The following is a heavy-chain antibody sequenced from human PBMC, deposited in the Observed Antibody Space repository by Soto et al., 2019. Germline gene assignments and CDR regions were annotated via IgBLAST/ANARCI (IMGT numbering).Heavy chain of an antibody. CDR1: GFVFNMYW. D-gene: IGHD2-2*01. CDR2: INDDVTRT. J-gene: IGHJ4*02. Sequence: GGSLRLSCAASGFVFNMYWMHWVRQVPGEGPEWVTRINDDVTRTDYADSAKGRFTISRDNAKDILYLQMNALRVDDTAVYYCIRGPRPSSVGTGAFWGQGTLVNVS. CDR3: IRGPRPSSVGTGAF. V-gene: IGHV3-74*01.